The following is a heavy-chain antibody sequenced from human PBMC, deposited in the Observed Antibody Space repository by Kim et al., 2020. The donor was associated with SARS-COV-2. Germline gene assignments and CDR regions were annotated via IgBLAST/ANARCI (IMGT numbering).Heavy chain of an antibody. CDR1: GFTLSRYS. CDR2: ISSSSSYI. J-gene: IGHJ3*02. V-gene: IGHV3-21*01. Sequence: GGSLRLSCAASGFTLSRYSMNWVRQAPGKGLEWVSSISSSSSYIYYADSVKGRFTISRDNAKNSLYLQMNSLRAEDTAVYYCASPEGYGDPDACDIWGQGKMFTASP. D-gene: IGHD4-17*01. CDR3: ASPEGYGDPDACDI.